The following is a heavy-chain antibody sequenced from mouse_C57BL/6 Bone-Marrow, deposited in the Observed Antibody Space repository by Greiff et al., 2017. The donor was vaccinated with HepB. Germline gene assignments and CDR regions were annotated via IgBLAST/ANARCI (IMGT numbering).Heavy chain of an antibody. CDR3: ARHGIPMDY. J-gene: IGHJ4*01. CDR1: GFTFSSYG. V-gene: IGHV5-6*01. Sequence: EVMLVESGGDLVKPGGSLKLSCAASGFTFSSYGVSWVRQTPDKRLEWVATISSGGSYTYYPDSVKGRFTISRDNAKNTLYLQMSSLKSEDTAMYYCARHGIPMDYWGQGTSVTVSS. CDR2: ISSGGSYT.